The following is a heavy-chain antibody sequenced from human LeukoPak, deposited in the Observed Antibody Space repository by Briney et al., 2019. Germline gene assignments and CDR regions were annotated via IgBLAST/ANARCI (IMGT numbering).Heavy chain of an antibody. CDR2: ISSSGSTI. Sequence: GGSLRLSCAASGFTFSDYYMSWIRQAPGKGLEWVSYISSSGSTIYYADSVKGRFTISRDNAKNSLYLQMNSLRAEDTAVYYCARTNPYFDSSGPLDYWGQGTLVTVSS. CDR1: GFTFSDYY. J-gene: IGHJ4*02. D-gene: IGHD3-22*01. CDR3: ARTNPYFDSSGPLDY. V-gene: IGHV3-11*04.